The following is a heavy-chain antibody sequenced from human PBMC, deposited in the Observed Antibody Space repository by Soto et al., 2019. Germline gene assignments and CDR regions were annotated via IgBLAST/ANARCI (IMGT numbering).Heavy chain of an antibody. Sequence: GGSLRLSCAASGFTFSSYAMHWVRQAPGKGLEWVAVISYDGSNKYYADSVKGRFIISRDNSKNTLYLQMNSLRAEDTAVYYCANVLLWFGELSGRNYYYYYGMDVWGQGTTVTVSS. CDR1: GFTFSSYA. CDR3: ANVLLWFGELSGRNYYYYYGMDV. V-gene: IGHV3-30-3*01. D-gene: IGHD3-10*01. CDR2: ISYDGSNK. J-gene: IGHJ6*02.